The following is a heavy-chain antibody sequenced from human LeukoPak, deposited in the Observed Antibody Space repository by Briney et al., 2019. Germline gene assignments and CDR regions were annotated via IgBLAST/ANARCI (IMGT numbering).Heavy chain of an antibody. V-gene: IGHV3-48*02. CDR1: GFTFSSYS. D-gene: IGHD1-26*01. J-gene: IGHJ4*02. CDR2: IGSSDSTI. CDR3: ARDSAWAFDY. Sequence: GGSLRLSCAASGFTFSSYSMNWVRQAPGKGLEWASYIGSSDSTIDYADSVKGRFTISRDNAKNSLYLQMNSLRDEDTAVYYCARDSAWAFDYWGQGTLVTVSS.